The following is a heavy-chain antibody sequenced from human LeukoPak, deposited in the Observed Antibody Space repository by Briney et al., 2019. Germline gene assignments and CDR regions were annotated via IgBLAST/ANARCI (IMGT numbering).Heavy chain of an antibody. D-gene: IGHD3-22*01. CDR3: ARDGWYYYDSSGSPRPGWFDP. J-gene: IGHJ5*02. CDR1: GGSISSGSYY. Sequence: SQTLSLTCTVSGGSISSGSYYWSWIRQPAGKGLEWIGRIYTSGSTNYNPSLKSRVTMSVDTSKNQFSLKLSSVTAADTAVYYCARDGWYYYDSSGSPRPGWFDPWGQGTLVTVSS. V-gene: IGHV4-61*02. CDR2: IYTSGST.